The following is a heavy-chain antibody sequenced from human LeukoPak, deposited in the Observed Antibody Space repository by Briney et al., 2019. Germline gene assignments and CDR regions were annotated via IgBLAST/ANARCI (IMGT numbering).Heavy chain of an antibody. J-gene: IGHJ4*02. CDR1: GFTFSSYA. Sequence: GGSLRLSCAASGFTFSSYAMSWVRQAPGRGLEWVSAISGSGGSTYYADSVKGRFTISRDNSKNTLYLQMNSLRAEDTAVYYCAKEAGYCSSTSCYTGVGYWGQGTLVTVSS. CDR3: AKEAGYCSSTSCYTGVGY. V-gene: IGHV3-23*01. CDR2: ISGSGGST. D-gene: IGHD2-2*02.